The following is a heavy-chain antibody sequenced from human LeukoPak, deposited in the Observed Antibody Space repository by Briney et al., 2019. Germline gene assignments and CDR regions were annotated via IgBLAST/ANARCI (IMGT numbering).Heavy chain of an antibody. V-gene: IGHV3-30*18. CDR3: AKDLSAYYYDSSDLDY. CDR1: GFTFSSYG. D-gene: IGHD3-22*01. J-gene: IGHJ4*02. CDR2: ISYDGSNK. Sequence: GGSLRLSCAASGFTFSSYGMHWVRQAPGKGLEWVAVISYDGSNKYYADSVKGRFTISRDNSKNTLYLQMNSLRAEDTAVYYCAKDLSAYYYDSSDLDYWGQGTLVTVSS.